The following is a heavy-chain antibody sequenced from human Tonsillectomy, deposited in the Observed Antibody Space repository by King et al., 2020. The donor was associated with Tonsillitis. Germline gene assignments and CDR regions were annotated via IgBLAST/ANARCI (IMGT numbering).Heavy chain of an antibody. CDR2: ISFDGSNK. Sequence: VQLVESGGGVVQPGRSLRLSCAASGFTLSTYAMYLVRQAPGKGLEWVAIISFDGSNKYYTDSVKGRFTISRDNSKSTLYLQMNSLRPEDTAIYYCARGKKRGYYYIYYGMDVWGQGTTVTVSS. CDR3: ARGKKRGYYYIYYGMDV. J-gene: IGHJ6*02. CDR1: GFTLSTYA. V-gene: IGHV3-30-3*01. D-gene: IGHD5-18*01.